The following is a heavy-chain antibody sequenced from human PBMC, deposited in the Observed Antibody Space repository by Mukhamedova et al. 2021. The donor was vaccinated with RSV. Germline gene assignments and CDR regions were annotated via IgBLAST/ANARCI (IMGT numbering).Heavy chain of an antibody. Sequence: AMSWVRQAPGKGLEWVSAIGAGGGVTYYADSVRGRFTISRHNSKNTLYLQMNTLRAEDTAIYYCAKAADGSSSRSGFDLWGQGTL. CDR1: A. V-gene: IGHV3-23*01. CDR2: IGAGGGVT. J-gene: IGHJ5*02. CDR3: AKAADGSSSRSGFDL. D-gene: IGHD2-2*01.